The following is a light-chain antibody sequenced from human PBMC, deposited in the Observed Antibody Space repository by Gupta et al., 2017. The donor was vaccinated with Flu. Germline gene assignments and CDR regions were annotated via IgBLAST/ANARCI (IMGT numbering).Light chain of an antibody. CDR2: SAS. J-gene: IGKJ4*01. CDR1: HSLLDRNGFNQ. V-gene: IGKV2-28*01. Sequence: IVVTQYPLSLPVPPGEPASISFRSSHSLLDRNGFNQLNWYLQRPGHSPQLLIYSASYRDQGVHERFSGSGSGTDCTLKSSSVEGEDVGIYYCMQASQTPVTFGGGYKVES. CDR3: MQASQTPVT.